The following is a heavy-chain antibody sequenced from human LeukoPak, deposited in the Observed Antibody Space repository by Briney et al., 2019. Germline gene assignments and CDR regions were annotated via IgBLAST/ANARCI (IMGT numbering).Heavy chain of an antibody. CDR3: AGRVYDSSGYYSDYFDY. Sequence: SETLSLTCTVSGGSISSSSYYWGWIRQPPGKGLEWIGSIYYSGSTYYNPSLKSRVTISVDTSKNQFSLKLSSVTAADTAVYYCAGRVYDSSGYYSDYFDYWGQGTPVTVSS. CDR2: IYYSGST. J-gene: IGHJ4*02. D-gene: IGHD3-22*01. V-gene: IGHV4-39*01. CDR1: GGSISSSSYY.